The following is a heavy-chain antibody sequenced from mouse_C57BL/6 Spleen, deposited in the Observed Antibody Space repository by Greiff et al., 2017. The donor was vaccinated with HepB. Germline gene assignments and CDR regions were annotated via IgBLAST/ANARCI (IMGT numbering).Heavy chain of an antibody. CDR3: ARDDYSYYYAMDY. V-gene: IGHV5-4*01. Sequence: VQLQQSGGGLVKPGGSLKLSCAASGFTFSSYAMSWVRQTPEKRLEWVATISDGGSYTYYPDNVKGRFTISRDNAKNNLYLQMSHLKSEDTAMYYCARDDYSYYYAMDYWGQGTSVTVAS. CDR2: ISDGGSYT. J-gene: IGHJ4*01. CDR1: GFTFSSYA. D-gene: IGHD2-4*01.